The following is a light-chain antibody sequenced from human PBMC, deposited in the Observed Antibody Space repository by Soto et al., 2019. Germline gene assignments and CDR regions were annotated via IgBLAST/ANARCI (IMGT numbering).Light chain of an antibody. V-gene: IGKV3-11*01. Sequence: EIVMTQSPGTLSVSPGERATLSCRASQSVSINLAWYQQKPGQAPRLLIYDAYNRATGIPPRFSGSGSGTDFTLTISSLEPEDSAVYYCQQRHMWPITFGQGTRLEIK. J-gene: IGKJ5*01. CDR1: QSVSIN. CDR3: QQRHMWPIT. CDR2: DAY.